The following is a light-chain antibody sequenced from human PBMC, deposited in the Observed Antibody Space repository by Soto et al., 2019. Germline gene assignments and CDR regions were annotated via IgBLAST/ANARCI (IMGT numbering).Light chain of an antibody. V-gene: IGLV2-8*01. CDR3: SSYAGSNNQV. J-gene: IGLJ1*01. CDR1: SSDVGGYNY. Sequence: QSALTQPPSASGFPGQSVTISCTGTSSDVGGYNYVSWYQQHPGRAPKLMIYEVSKRPSGVPDRFSGSKSGNTASLTVSGLQTEDEADYYCSSYAGSNNQVFGTGTKVTV. CDR2: EVS.